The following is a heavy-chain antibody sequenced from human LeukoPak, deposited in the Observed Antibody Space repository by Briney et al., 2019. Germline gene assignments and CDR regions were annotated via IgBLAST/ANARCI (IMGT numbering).Heavy chain of an antibody. CDR1: GFTFDDYT. J-gene: IGHJ5*02. V-gene: IGHV3-43*01. CDR2: ISGDGGST. CDR3: AKETNTGPDSNWSDP. Sequence: PGGSLRLSCAASGFTFDDYTMHWVRQAPGKGLEWVSLISGDGGSTYYADSVKGRFTISRDNSKNSLYLQMNSLRTEDTALYYCAKETNTGPDSNWSDPWGQGTLVTVSS. D-gene: IGHD2-8*01.